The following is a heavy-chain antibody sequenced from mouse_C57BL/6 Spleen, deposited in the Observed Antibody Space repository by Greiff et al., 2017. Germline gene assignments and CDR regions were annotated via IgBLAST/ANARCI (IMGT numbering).Heavy chain of an antibody. CDR1: GYTFTSYS. CDR3: SRDSNDEEFAY. D-gene: IGHD2-12*01. Sequence: QVQLQQSGAELVRPGSSVKLSCKASGYTFTSYSMHWVKQRPIQSLEWIGNIHPYDSETHYNQKFKDKATLTVDKSSSTAYLQLSSLTSEDSAVDYYSRDSNDEEFAYWGQGTLVTVSA. J-gene: IGHJ3*01. V-gene: IGHV1-52*01. CDR2: IHPYDSET.